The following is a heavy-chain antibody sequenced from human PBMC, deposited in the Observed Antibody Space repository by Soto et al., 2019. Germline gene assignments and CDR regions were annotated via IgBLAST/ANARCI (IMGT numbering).Heavy chain of an antibody. V-gene: IGHV3-13*01. D-gene: IGHD6-13*01. CDR1: GFTFSSYD. J-gene: IGHJ6*02. CDR2: IGTAGDT. CDR3: ARGGYSSSWPYYYYYGMDV. Sequence: GGSLRLSCAASGFTFSSYDMHWVRQATGKGLEWVSAIGTAGDTYYPGSVKGRFTISRENAKNSLYLQMNSLRAGDTAVYYCARGGYSSSWPYYYYYGMDVWGQGTTVTVSS.